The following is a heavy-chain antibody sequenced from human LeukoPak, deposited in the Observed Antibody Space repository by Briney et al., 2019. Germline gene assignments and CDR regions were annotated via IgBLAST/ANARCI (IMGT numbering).Heavy chain of an antibody. CDR3: ATSAVVGAADHYYYYGMDV. Sequence: GGSLRLSCAASGFTVSNKYMTWVRQAPGKGMEWVSVMYTYGSTNYADSVQGRFSISRDNSQNKMFLQMSSLRDEDTAVYYCATSAVVGAADHYYYYGMDVWGQGTTVTVSS. CDR1: GFTVSNKY. D-gene: IGHD1-26*01. CDR2: MYTYGST. V-gene: IGHV3-66*01. J-gene: IGHJ6*01.